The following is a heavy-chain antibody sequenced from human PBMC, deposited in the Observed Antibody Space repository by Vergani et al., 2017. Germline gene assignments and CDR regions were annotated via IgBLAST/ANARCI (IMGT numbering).Heavy chain of an antibody. J-gene: IGHJ2*01. CDR2: IYNSGNG. Sequence: QMQLQESGPGLVKASDTLSLTCTVSGDSIISRSYYWGWIRQPPGKGLEWIGSIYNSGNGDSSSSLKSRVTISADTSKNQFSLRLTSVNAADTAVYYCASGNYYSDSTSHFRGRYFDVWGRGTLVTVPS. CDR1: GDSIISRSYY. CDR3: ASGNYYSDSTSHFRGRYFDV. V-gene: IGHV4-39*01. D-gene: IGHD3-10*01.